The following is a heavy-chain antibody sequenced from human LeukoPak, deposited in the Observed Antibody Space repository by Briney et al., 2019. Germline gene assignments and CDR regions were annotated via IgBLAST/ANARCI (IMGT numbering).Heavy chain of an antibody. J-gene: IGHJ4*02. CDR1: GFTFSSYA. D-gene: IGHD6-19*01. CDR2: ISYDGSNK. CDR3: ARGRGFLAGY. Sequence: GGSLRLSCAASGFTFSSYAIHWVRQAPGKGLEWVAVISYDGSNKYYADSVKGRFTISRDNSKNTLYLQMNSLRAEDTAVYYCARGRGFLAGYWGQGTLVTVSS. V-gene: IGHV3-30-3*01.